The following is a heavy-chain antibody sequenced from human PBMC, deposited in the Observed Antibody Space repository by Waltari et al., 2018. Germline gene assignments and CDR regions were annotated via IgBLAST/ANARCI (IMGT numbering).Heavy chain of an antibody. V-gene: IGHV3-11*06. CDR1: GFSSKAHY. CDR3: ARGRDEYNPQPFDY. CDR2: MSPSRTYT. D-gene: IGHD1-1*01. Sequence: QVQLVESGGGLVEPGGSLRLSCAGSGFSSKAHYMSWVRQAHGKGLEWVSFMSPSRTYTNSADSVKGRFTISRDNARNSLFLQMNSLRPEDTAVYYCARGRDEYNPQPFDYWGQGTLVTVSS. J-gene: IGHJ4*02.